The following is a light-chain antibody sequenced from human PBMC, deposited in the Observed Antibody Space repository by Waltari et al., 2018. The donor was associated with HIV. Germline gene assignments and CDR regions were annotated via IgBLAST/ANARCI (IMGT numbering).Light chain of an antibody. CDR1: RSAFGGYNY. CDR3: SSYTSSSTFYV. CDR2: DVS. V-gene: IGLV2-14*01. Sequence: QSALTQPASVSGSPGSSLPTSCTGTRSAFGGYNYVPWYQQHPGKAPNLMIYDVSNRPSGVSNRFSGSKSGNTASLTISGLQAEDEADYYCSSYTSSSTFYVFGTGTKVTVL. J-gene: IGLJ1*01.